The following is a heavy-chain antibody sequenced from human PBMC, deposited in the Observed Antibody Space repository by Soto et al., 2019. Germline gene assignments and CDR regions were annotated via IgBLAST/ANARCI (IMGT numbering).Heavy chain of an antibody. CDR2: IRSKTNSYAT. CDR3: TRQTDAVQWLVVPTDYNFDY. J-gene: IGHJ4*02. V-gene: IGHV3-73*01. Sequence: GGSLRLSCAASGFTFGGSAMHWVRQASGKGLEWVGHIRSKTNSYATAYAESVKGRFTISRDDSMNTAYLQMSSLKTEDTAVYFCTRQTDAVQWLVVPTDYNFDYWGQGTLVTVSS. D-gene: IGHD6-19*01. CDR1: GFTFGGSA.